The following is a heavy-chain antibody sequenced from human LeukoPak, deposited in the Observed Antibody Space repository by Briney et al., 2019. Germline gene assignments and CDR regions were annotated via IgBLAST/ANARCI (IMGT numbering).Heavy chain of an antibody. V-gene: IGHV4-4*07. D-gene: IGHD4-17*01. Sequence: SETLSLTCTVSGSSFNSYYWSWIRQPAGKGLEWIRRIHTSGSADYSPSLQSRVTISVDMSKKEFSLKLTSVTAADTAVYYCARDIVYLIDEDYGWGQGTLVTVSS. CDR2: IHTSGSA. J-gene: IGHJ4*02. CDR3: ARDIVYLIDEDYG. CDR1: GSSFNSYY.